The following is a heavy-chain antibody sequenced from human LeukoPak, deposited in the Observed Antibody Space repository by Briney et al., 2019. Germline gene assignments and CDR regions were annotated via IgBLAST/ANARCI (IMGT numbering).Heavy chain of an antibody. V-gene: IGHV4-39*07. D-gene: IGHD3-16*01. CDR3: ARVPGGFGAFDI. Sequence: SETLSLTCTVSGGSIRNSDYYWGWIRQPPGKGLEWIGSIYHTGSTYYNPSLKSRVTISVDRSKNQFSLKLSSVTAADTAVYYCARVPGGFGAFDIWGQGTMVTVSS. CDR1: GGSIRNSDYY. J-gene: IGHJ3*02. CDR2: IYHTGST.